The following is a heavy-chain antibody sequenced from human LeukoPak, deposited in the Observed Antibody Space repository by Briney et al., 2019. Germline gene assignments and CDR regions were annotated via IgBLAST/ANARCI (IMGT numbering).Heavy chain of an antibody. CDR2: INPNSGGT. CDR3: VGGSRITMIPDTYFDY. J-gene: IGHJ4*02. D-gene: IGHD3-22*01. V-gene: IGHV1-2*04. Sequence: ASVKVSCKASGYTFTGYCMHWVRQAPGQGLEWMGWINPNSGGTNYAQKFQGWVTMTRDTSISTAYMELSRLRSDDTAVYYCVGGSRITMIPDTYFDYWGQGTLVTVSS. CDR1: GYTFTGYC.